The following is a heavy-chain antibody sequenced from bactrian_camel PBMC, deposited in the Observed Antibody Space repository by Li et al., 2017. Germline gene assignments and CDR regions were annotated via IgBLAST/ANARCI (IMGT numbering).Heavy chain of an antibody. D-gene: IGHD2*01. V-gene: IGHV3-3*01. Sequence: HVQLVESGGGSALAGGSVSLSCVASGYTASSYCMGWFRQAPGKEREPVAAIYGIRGGTYYRDSVKGRFTISHDTDKNTAYLQMNSLQPEDTAMYYCAAEKGTAYFYRPPRESDYTYWGQGTQVTVS. J-gene: IGHJ4*01. CDR1: GYTASSYC. CDR3: AAEKGTAYFYRPPRESDYTY. CDR2: IYGIRGGT.